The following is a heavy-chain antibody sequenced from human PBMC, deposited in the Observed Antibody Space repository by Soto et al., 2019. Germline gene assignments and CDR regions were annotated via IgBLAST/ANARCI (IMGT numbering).Heavy chain of an antibody. V-gene: IGHV3-21*06. CDR2: ISSTTNYI. CDR3: ARESEDLTSNFDY. Sequence: PGGSLRVSCAASGFTFTRYSMNWVRQAPGKGLEWVSSISSTTNYIYYGDSMKGRFTISRDNAQNSLYLEMNSLRAEDTAVYYCARESEDLTSNFDYWGQGTLVTVSS. CDR1: GFTFTRYS. J-gene: IGHJ4*02.